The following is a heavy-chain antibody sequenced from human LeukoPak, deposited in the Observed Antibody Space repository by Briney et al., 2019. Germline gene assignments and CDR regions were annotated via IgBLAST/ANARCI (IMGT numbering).Heavy chain of an antibody. CDR3: ARDNLRSRWLQPGDY. Sequence: GGSLRLSCAASGFTFSDYAMLWVRQPPGKGLEYVSAISSNGDSTYYANSVKGRFTISRDNSKNTLYLQMGSLRAEDMAVYYCARDNLRSRWLQPGDYWGQGTLVTVSS. D-gene: IGHD5-24*01. J-gene: IGHJ4*02. V-gene: IGHV3-64*01. CDR2: ISSNGDST. CDR1: GFTFSDYA.